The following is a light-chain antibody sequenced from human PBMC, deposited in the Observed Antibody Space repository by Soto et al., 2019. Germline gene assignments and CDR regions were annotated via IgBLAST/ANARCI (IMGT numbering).Light chain of an antibody. CDR2: GAS. Sequence: EVVLAQSPGTLSLSPGERATLSCRASQFISRSFLAWYQQKPGQAPRLLIYGASSRATGIPDRFSGSGSGTDFTLTISRLEPEDFAVYYCQQYGRSPWTFGQGTKVDIK. J-gene: IGKJ1*01. CDR1: QFISRSF. CDR3: QQYGRSPWT. V-gene: IGKV3-20*01.